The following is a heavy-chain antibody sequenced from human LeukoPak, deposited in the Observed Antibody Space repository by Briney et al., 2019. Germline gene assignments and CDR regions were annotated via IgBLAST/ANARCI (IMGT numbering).Heavy chain of an antibody. D-gene: IGHD5-24*01. CDR1: GFTFSRSW. J-gene: IGHJ4*02. CDR3: ARDQGWLQFDY. V-gene: IGHV3-7*01. Sequence: PGGSLRLSCTASGFTFSRSWMDWVRQAPGKGLEWVANIKEDGSQTYYMDSVRGRFTISSDNAKNSLYLQMNRLRDEDTAVYYCARDQGWLQFDYWGQGALATVSA. CDR2: IKEDGSQT.